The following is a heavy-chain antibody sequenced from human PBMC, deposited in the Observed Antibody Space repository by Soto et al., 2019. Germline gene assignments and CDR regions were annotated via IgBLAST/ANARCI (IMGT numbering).Heavy chain of an antibody. CDR3: AKELRDGYKLGYFEH. J-gene: IGHJ4*02. D-gene: IGHD5-12*01. V-gene: IGHV3-23*01. CDR1: GFTFSTYA. Sequence: PGGSLRLSCAASGFTFSTYAMSWVRQAPGKGLEWVSTISASGGSTYHADSVKGRFTISRDNSKNTLYLQMNSLRAEDTAIYYCAKELRDGYKLGYFEHWGQGTLVTVSS. CDR2: ISASGGST.